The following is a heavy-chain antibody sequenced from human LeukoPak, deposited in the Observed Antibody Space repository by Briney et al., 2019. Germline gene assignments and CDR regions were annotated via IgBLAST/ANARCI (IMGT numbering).Heavy chain of an antibody. Sequence: ASVKISCKVSGYTFTDYYMHWVQQAPGKGLEWMGLVDPEDGETIYAEKLQGRVTMTTDTSTSTAYMELRSLRSDDTAVYYCARVAVYCSGGSCYLPDLSYFDYWGQGTLVTVSS. V-gene: IGHV1-69-2*01. CDR1: GYTFTDYY. D-gene: IGHD2-15*01. CDR3: ARVAVYCSGGSCYLPDLSYFDY. J-gene: IGHJ4*02. CDR2: VDPEDGET.